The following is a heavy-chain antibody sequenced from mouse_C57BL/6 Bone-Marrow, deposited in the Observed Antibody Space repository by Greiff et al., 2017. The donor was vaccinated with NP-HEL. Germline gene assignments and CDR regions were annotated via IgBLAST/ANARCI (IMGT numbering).Heavy chain of an antibody. D-gene: IGHD3-2*02. CDR3: TTRAAQATGDYFDY. CDR2: IDPENGDT. V-gene: IGHV14-4*01. Sequence: LKESGAELVRPGASVKLSCTASGFNIKDDYMHWVKQRPEQGLEWIGWIDPENGDTEYASKFQGKATITADTSSNTAYLQLSSLTSEDTAVYYCTTRAAQATGDYFDYWGQGTTLTVSS. CDR1: GFNIKDDY. J-gene: IGHJ2*01.